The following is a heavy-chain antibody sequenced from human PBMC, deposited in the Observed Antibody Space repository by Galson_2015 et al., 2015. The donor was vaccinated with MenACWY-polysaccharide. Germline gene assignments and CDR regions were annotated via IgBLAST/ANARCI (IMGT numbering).Heavy chain of an antibody. CDR3: ARLTIELGHDY. D-gene: IGHD1-1*01. Sequence: SLRLSCAASGFTFSNYWMHWVRQAPGKGPVWVSRINSDASGTDYADSVKGRFTISRDNAKTTLYLQMNSLRAEDTAVYYCARLTIELGHDYWGQGALVTVSA. J-gene: IGHJ4*02. CDR2: INSDASGT. V-gene: IGHV3-74*01. CDR1: GFTFSNYW.